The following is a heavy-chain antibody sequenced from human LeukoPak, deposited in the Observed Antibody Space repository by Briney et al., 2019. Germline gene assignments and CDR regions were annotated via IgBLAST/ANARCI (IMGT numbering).Heavy chain of an antibody. Sequence: PSETLSLTCAVSGYSISSGYYWGWIRQPPGKGLEWIGSIYYSGSTYYNPSLKSRVTISVDTSKNQFSLKLSSVTAADTAVYYCARHGTYYYDSSGYFHFDYWGQGTLVTVSS. CDR2: IYYSGST. V-gene: IGHV4-38-2*01. CDR3: ARHGTYYYDSSGYFHFDY. CDR1: GYSISSGYY. D-gene: IGHD3-22*01. J-gene: IGHJ4*02.